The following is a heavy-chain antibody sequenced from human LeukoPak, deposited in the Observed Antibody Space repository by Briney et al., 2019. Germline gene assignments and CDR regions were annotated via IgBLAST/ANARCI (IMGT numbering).Heavy chain of an antibody. J-gene: IGHJ4*02. CDR3: ARAYGSGTYYPGYFDS. CDR1: GFTFSSSW. V-gene: IGHV3-7*01. D-gene: IGHD3-10*01. CDR2: IKKDGSEK. Sequence: GGSLRLSCSASGFTFSSSWMNWVRQAPGKGLEWVAHIKKDGSEKYYVDSVKGRFSISRDNAKKSLNLQMNTLRDEDTSIYYCARAYGSGTYYPGYFDSWGQGILVTVSS.